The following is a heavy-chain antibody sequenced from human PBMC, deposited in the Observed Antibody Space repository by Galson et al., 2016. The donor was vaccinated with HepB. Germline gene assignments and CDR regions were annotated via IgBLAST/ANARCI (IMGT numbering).Heavy chain of an antibody. V-gene: IGHV3-30*18. CDR1: GVIFSDHA. CDR3: GNGGTGIAVPVDL. CDR2: TSSDGSTD. D-gene: IGHD6-19*01. Sequence: SLRLSCAISGVIFSDHAMHWVRQAPGKGLEWVAVTSSDGSTDYYVDSVKGRFAISRDNSKNTLYLEMNSLRGKDTAVYYCGNGGTGIAVPVDLWGQGTLVTVSS. J-gene: IGHJ5*02.